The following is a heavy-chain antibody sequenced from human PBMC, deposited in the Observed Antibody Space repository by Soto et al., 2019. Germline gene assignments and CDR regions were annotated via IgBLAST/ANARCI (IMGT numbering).Heavy chain of an antibody. Sequence: SETLSLTCTVSGGSISSYYWSWIRQPPGKGLEWIGYIYYSGSTNYNPSLKSRVTISVDTSKNQFSLKLSSVTAADTAVYYCARFSYYYGSGSYYNLPFDPWGQGTLVTVSS. J-gene: IGHJ5*02. CDR2: IYYSGST. CDR1: GGSISSYY. CDR3: ARFSYYYGSGSYYNLPFDP. D-gene: IGHD3-10*01. V-gene: IGHV4-59*01.